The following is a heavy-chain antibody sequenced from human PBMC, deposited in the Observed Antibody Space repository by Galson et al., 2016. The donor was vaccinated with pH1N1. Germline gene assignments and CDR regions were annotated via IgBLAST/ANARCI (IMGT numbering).Heavy chain of an antibody. J-gene: IGHJ2*01. V-gene: IGHV1-2*02. CDR2: INPNSGGT. CDR1: GYTFTGYY. CDR3: ARARDWYFDV. Sequence: SVKVSCKASGYTFTGYYIYWVRQAPGQGLELMGWINPNSGGTNYAQRFQDRVTMTRDTSITTAYMELRRLRSDDTAVYYCARARDWYFDVWGRGTLVSVSS.